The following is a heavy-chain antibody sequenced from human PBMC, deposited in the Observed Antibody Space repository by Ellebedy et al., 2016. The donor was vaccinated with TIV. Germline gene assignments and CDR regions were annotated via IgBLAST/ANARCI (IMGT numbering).Heavy chain of an antibody. J-gene: IGHJ5*02. CDR1: GYTFTTYA. CDR2: MNTNSGNP. V-gene: IGHV7-4-1*02. D-gene: IGHD3-16*02. Sequence: ASVKVSCKASGYTFTTYAISWVRQAPGQGLEWMGWMNTNSGNPTYAQGFTGRFVFSLDTSVSTAYLQITSLKSEDTAVYYCARRVGYTIRWFDPWGQGTLVTVSS. CDR3: ARRVGYTIRWFDP.